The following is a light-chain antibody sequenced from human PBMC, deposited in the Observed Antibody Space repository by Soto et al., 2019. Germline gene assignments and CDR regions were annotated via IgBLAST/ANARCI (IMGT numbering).Light chain of an antibody. CDR1: QSVSSSY. J-gene: IGKJ2*01. CDR3: LQYGSSPYT. CDR2: GAS. Sequence: EIGWTQAPGTLSLSPGERATLSCRASQSVSSSYLAWYQQKPGQAPRPLIYGASSRATGIPDRFSGSGSGTDFTLTISRLEPEDFAVYYCLQYGSSPYTFGQGTKLEIK. V-gene: IGKV3-20*01.